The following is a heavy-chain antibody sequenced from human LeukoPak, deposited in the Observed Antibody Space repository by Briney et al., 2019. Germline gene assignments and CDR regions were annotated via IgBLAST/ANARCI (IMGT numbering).Heavy chain of an antibody. CDR3: ATDRRIAAAGHLYYYYYMDV. J-gene: IGHJ6*03. D-gene: IGHD6-13*01. Sequence: GGSLRLSCAASGFTFSDYYMSWIRQAPGKGLEWVSYISSSGSTIYYADSVKGRFTISRDNAKNSLYLQMNSLRAEDTAVYYCATDRRIAAAGHLYYYYYMDVWGKGTTVTVSS. CDR2: ISSSGSTI. V-gene: IGHV3-11*01. CDR1: GFTFSDYY.